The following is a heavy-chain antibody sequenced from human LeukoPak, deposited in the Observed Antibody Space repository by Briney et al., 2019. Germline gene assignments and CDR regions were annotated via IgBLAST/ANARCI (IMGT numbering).Heavy chain of an antibody. Sequence: ASVKVSCKASGYTFTSYGISWVRQAPGRGLEWMGWISAYNGNTNYAQKLQGRVTMTTDTSTSTAYMELRSLRSDDTAVYYCARTDYDFWSGYYSVGAFDIWGQGTMVTVSS. CDR3: ARTDYDFWSGYYSVGAFDI. CDR1: GYTFTSYG. D-gene: IGHD3-3*01. V-gene: IGHV1-18*01. CDR2: ISAYNGNT. J-gene: IGHJ3*02.